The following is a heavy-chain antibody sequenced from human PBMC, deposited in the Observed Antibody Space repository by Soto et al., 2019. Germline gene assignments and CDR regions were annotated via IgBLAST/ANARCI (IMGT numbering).Heavy chain of an antibody. V-gene: IGHV3-30-3*01. CDR3: ARPQTVAARPYDAFDI. Sequence: GGSLRLSCAASVFTFSSYAMHWVRQAPGKGLEWVAVISYDGSNKYYADSVKGRFTISRDNSKNTLYLQMNSLRAEDTAVYYCARPQTVAARPYDAFDIWGQGTMVTVSS. CDR1: VFTFSSYA. J-gene: IGHJ3*02. CDR2: ISYDGSNK. D-gene: IGHD2-15*01.